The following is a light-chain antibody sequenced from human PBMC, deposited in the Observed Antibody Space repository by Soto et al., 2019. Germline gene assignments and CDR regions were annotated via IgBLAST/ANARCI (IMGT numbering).Light chain of an antibody. Sequence: DIQMPQSPSSLSESXXDIVXITIQASQDINNYLNWYQQKPGKAPKXXIYDASNLETGVPSRFSGSGSGTDFTFTISSLQPEDIATYYCQQYDNRPLTFGGGTKVDIK. V-gene: IGKV1-33*01. J-gene: IGKJ4*01. CDR1: QDINNY. CDR2: DAS. CDR3: QQYDNRPLT.